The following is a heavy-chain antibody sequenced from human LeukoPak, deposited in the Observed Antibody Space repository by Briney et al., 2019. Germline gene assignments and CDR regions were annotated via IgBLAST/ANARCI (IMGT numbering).Heavy chain of an antibody. CDR1: GFTFRSHA. CDR3: AKVLFMTTGPPFDY. J-gene: IGHJ4*02. Sequence: GGSLRLSCVGSGFTFRSHAMSWVRQAPEKGLEFVSGIYENGGTTYYADSVKGRFSISRDNSKNTLYLQMNSLRAEDTAVYYCAKVLFMTTGPPFDYWGQGTLVTVSS. V-gene: IGHV3-23*01. CDR2: IYENGGTT. D-gene: IGHD4-17*01.